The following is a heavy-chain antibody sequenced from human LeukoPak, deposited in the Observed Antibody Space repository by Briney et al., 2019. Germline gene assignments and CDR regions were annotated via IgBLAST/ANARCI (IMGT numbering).Heavy chain of an antibody. V-gene: IGHV3-23*01. D-gene: IGHD5-18*01. CDR1: GFTFSSYA. CDR3: APNYGYSYGLSYDY. Sequence: GGSLRLSCAASGFTFSSYAMSWVRQAPGKGLEWVSAIGGSGGSTYYADSVKGRFTISRDNSKNTLYLQMNSLRAEDTAVYYCAPNYGYSYGLSYDYWGQGTLVTVSS. CDR2: IGGSGGST. J-gene: IGHJ4*02.